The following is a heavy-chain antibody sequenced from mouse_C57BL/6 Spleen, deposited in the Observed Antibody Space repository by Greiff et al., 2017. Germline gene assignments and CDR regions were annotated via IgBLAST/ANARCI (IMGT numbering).Heavy chain of an antibody. Sequence: EVNVVESEGGLVQPGSSMKLSCTASGFTFSDYYMAWVRQVPEKGLEWVANINYDGSSTYYLDSLKSRFIISRDNAKNILYLQMSSLKSEDTATYYCARSPFLRYFDVWGTGTTVTVSS. CDR1: GFTFSDYY. V-gene: IGHV5-16*01. CDR2: INYDGSST. J-gene: IGHJ1*03. CDR3: ARSPFLRYFDV.